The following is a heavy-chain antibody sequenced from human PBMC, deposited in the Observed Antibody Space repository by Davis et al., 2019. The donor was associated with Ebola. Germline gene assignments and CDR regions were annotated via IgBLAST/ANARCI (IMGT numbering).Heavy chain of an antibody. J-gene: IGHJ5*02. CDR1: GGSISSSSYY. CDR3: ASVAPAAGRFDP. CDR2: INHSGST. D-gene: IGHD2-2*01. V-gene: IGHV4-39*01. Sequence: MPSETLSLTCTVSGGSISSSSYYWGWIRQPPGKGLEWIGEINHSGSTNYNPSLKSRVTISVDTSKNQFSLKLSSVTAADTAVYYCASVAPAAGRFDPWGQGTLVTVSS.